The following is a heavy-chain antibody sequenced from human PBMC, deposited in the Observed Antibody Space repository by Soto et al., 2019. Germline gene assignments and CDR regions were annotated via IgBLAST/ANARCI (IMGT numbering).Heavy chain of an antibody. D-gene: IGHD3-10*01. Sequence: QVQLVQSGSEVKKPGSSVKVSCKASPGTFSTYAVSWVRQAPGQGLEWMGGIIPLFGTPNYVQKFQGRVMITADESTRTVYMELSSLTSEDTAVYYCARGDLYYYGSGSYYSWFDPWGQGTLVSVSS. CDR3: ARGDLYYYGSGSYYSWFDP. V-gene: IGHV1-69*01. J-gene: IGHJ5*02. CDR2: IIPLFGTP. CDR1: PGTFSTYA.